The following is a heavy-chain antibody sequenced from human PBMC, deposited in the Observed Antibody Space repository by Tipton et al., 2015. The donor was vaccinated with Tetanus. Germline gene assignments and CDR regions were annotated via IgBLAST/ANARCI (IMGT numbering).Heavy chain of an antibody. D-gene: IGHD2-8*02. Sequence: SGGSISSGGYSWTWIRQPPGKGLQWIGYMYYSETTHYNPSLKSRVTISIDRSKNQLSLKLTSVTAADTAVYYCARATSTGPAYNWFDPWGQGTLVTVSS. CDR2: MYYSETT. CDR3: ARATSTGPAYNWFDP. CDR1: GGSISSGGYS. V-gene: IGHV4-30-2*01. J-gene: IGHJ5*02.